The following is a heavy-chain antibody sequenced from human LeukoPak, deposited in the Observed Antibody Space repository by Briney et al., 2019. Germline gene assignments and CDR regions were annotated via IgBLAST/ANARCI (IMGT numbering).Heavy chain of an antibody. V-gene: IGHV1-2*02. CDR3: ARGFYDSSDFEYFQH. CDR2: INPNSGDT. J-gene: IGHJ1*01. D-gene: IGHD3-22*01. Sequence: ASVKVSCKASGYSFTDYYMHWVRQAPGQGLEWMGWINPNSGDTNFAQKFQGRVTMTRDTSISTVYMELSRLRSDDTAVFYCARGFYDSSDFEYFQHWGQGTLVTVSS. CDR1: GYSFTDYY.